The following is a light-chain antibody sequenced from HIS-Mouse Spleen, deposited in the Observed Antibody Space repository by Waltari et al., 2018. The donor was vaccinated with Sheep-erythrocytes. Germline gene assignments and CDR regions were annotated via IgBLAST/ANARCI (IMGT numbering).Light chain of an antibody. CDR3: QQYGSSPWT. Sequence: EIVLTQSPCTLSLSPGERATLSCRASQSVSSSYFAWYQQKPGQAPRLLIYGASSRATGIPDRFSGSGSGTDFTLTISRLEPEDFAVYYCQQYGSSPWTFGQGTKVEIK. CDR1: QSVSSSY. V-gene: IGKV3-20*01. J-gene: IGKJ1*01. CDR2: GAS.